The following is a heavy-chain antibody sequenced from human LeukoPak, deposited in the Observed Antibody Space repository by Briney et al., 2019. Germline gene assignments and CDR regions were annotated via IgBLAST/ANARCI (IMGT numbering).Heavy chain of an antibody. CDR2: IYHSGST. V-gene: IGHV4-38-2*02. Sequence: PSETLSLTXAVSGYSIRSGYYWGWIRQPPGKGLECIGSIYHSGSTYYNPSLKSRVTISVDTSKNQFSLKLSSVTAADTAVYYCARENYDSNYFDYWGQGTLVTVSS. CDR1: GYSIRSGYY. D-gene: IGHD3-3*01. J-gene: IGHJ4*02. CDR3: ARENYDSNYFDY.